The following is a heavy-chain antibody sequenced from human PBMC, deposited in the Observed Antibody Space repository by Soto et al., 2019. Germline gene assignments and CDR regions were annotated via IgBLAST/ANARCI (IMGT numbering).Heavy chain of an antibody. J-gene: IGHJ4*02. CDR1: GGSISSGGYS. CDR3: ASGLVTTRHS. Sequence: QLQLQESGSGLVKPSQTLSLTCAVSGGSISSGGYSWSWIRQPPGKGLEWIGYIYHSGSTYYNPSRRSRVTISVDRSNNQFSLKLSSVPAADTAVYYGASGLVTTRHSWGQGTLVTVSS. D-gene: IGHD4-17*01. CDR2: IYHSGST. V-gene: IGHV4-30-2*01.